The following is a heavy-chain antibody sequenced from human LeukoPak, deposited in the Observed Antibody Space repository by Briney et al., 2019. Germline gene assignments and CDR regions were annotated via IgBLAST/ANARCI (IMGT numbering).Heavy chain of an antibody. V-gene: IGHV4-59*08. CDR2: IYYSGST. CDR3: ARYRVRGVISYWYFDL. CDR1: GGSISSYY. Sequence: PSETLSPTCTVSGGSISSYYWSWIRQPPGKGLEWIGYIYYSGSTNYNPSLKSRVTISVDTSKNQFSLKLSSVTAADTAVYYCARYRVRGVISYWYFDLWGRGTLVTVSS. D-gene: IGHD3-10*01. J-gene: IGHJ2*01.